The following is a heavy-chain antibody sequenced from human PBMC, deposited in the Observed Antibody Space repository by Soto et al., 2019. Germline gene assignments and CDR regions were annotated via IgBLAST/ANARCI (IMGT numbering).Heavy chain of an antibody. Sequence: ASVKVSCKASGYTFTSYGISWVRQAPGQGLEWMGWISAYNGNTNYAQKLQGRVTMTTDTSTSTAYMELRSLRSDDTAMYYCERRRITMTVMVPHDVFDVRGQGTTVTVSS. CDR1: GYTFTSYG. CDR2: ISAYNGNT. D-gene: IGHD3-22*01. J-gene: IGHJ3*01. CDR3: ERRRITMTVMVPHDVFDV. V-gene: IGHV1-18*01.